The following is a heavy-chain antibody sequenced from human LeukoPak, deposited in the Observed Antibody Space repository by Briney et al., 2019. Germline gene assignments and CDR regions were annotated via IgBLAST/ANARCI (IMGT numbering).Heavy chain of an antibody. CDR2: IIPIFGTA. J-gene: IGHJ4*02. D-gene: IGHD2-15*01. Sequence: SVKVSCKASGGTFSSYAISWARQAPGQGLERMGGIIPIFGTANYAQKFQGRVTITADESTSTAYMELSSLRSEDTAVYYCARYSDYHRYFDYWGQGTLVTVSS. V-gene: IGHV1-69*13. CDR1: GGTFSSYA. CDR3: ARYSDYHRYFDY.